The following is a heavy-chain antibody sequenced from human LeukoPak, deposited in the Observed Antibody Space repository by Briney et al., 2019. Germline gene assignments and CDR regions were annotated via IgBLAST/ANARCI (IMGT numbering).Heavy chain of an antibody. J-gene: IGHJ4*02. CDR1: GYTFISFD. D-gene: IGHD4-17*01. V-gene: IGHV1-8*01. Sequence: ASVKVSCKASGYTFISFDVNWVRQATGQGLEWMGWMNPNSGNTGYAQKFQGRVTMTRNTSITTAYMELSSLRSEDTAVYYCARGNKDYGDYARGLSDYWGQGTLVTVSS. CDR2: MNPNSGNT. CDR3: ARGNKDYGDYARGLSDY.